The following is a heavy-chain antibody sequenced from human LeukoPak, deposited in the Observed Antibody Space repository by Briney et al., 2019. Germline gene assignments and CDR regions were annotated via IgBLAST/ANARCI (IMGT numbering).Heavy chain of an antibody. D-gene: IGHD2/OR15-2a*01. Sequence: PSETLSLTCTDSGGSISSSSYYWSWIRQPPGKGLEWIGHIYYSGSTNYNPSLKSRVTISVDTSKNQFSLKLSSVTAADTAVYYCARERNVSDGFVIDYWGQGTLVTVSS. CDR1: GGSISSSSYY. J-gene: IGHJ4*02. CDR3: ARERNVSDGFVIDY. CDR2: IYYSGST. V-gene: IGHV4-61*01.